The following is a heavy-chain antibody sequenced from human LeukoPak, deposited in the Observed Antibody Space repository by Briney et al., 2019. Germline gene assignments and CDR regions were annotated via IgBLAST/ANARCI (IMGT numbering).Heavy chain of an antibody. CDR3: ARGGTTVTPGLLWFDP. CDR1: GGSISSYY. CDR2: IYSSGRT. D-gene: IGHD4-17*01. V-gene: IGHV4-4*07. J-gene: IGHJ5*02. Sequence: PSETLSLTCTVSGGSISSYYWSWVRQPAGKGLEWIGRIYSSGRTKYNPSLKSRVTISVDTSKNQFSLKLSSVTAADTAVYYCARGGTTVTPGLLWFDPWGQGTLVTVSS.